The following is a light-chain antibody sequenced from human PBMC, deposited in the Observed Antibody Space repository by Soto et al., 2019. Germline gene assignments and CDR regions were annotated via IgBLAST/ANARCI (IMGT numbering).Light chain of an antibody. V-gene: IGKV1-27*01. J-gene: IGKJ4*01. CDR2: GAS. CDR1: QGITNY. Sequence: EIEMTQSPSSLSASAGDRVTITCRASQGITNYLAWYQQKPGQVPKLLIYGASTLQSGVPSRFSATGSGTDFTLTISNLQPEDVATYYCQKCDSAPLTFGGGTKVEIK. CDR3: QKCDSAPLT.